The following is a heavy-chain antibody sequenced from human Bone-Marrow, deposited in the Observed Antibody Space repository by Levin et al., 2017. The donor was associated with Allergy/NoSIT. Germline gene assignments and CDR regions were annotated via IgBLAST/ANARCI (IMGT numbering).Heavy chain of an antibody. J-gene: IGHJ4*02. CDR2: IWYDGSSK. CDR1: GFTFSSSG. V-gene: IGHV3-33*01. Sequence: LSLTCAASGFTFSSSGMHWVRQAPGKGLEWVAVIWYDGSSKDYADSVKGRFTISRDNSKNTLYLQMNSLRAEDTAVYYCARDRQKGWEYYFDYWGQGTLVTVSS. D-gene: IGHD1-26*01. CDR3: ARDRQKGWEYYFDY.